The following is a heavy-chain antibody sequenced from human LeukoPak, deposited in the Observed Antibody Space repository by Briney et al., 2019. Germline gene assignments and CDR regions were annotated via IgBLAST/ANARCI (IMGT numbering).Heavy chain of an antibody. CDR2: ISGSGGST. J-gene: IGHJ4*02. D-gene: IGHD6-19*01. CDR1: GFTFSSYA. V-gene: IGHV3-23*01. Sequence: GSLRLSCAASGFTFSSYAMSWVRQAPGKGLEWVSAISGSGGSTYYADSVKGRFTIPRDNSKNTLYLQMNSLRAEDTAVYYCAKDLGRSRIAVAAFDYWGQGTLVTVSS. CDR3: AKDLGRSRIAVAAFDY.